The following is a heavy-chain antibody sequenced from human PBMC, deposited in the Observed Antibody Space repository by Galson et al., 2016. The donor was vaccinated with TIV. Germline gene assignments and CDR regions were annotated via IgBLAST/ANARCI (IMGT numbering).Heavy chain of an antibody. CDR2: IITTFPSP. D-gene: IGHD2-21*01. CDR1: GDTSSSYI. CDR3: ASLTPCGGDCYYFDA. V-gene: IGHV1-69*05. J-gene: IGHJ4*02. Sequence: SVKVSCKASGDTSSSYIINWVRQAPGQGLEWMGSIITTFPSPNYAPNFQGRVTITTDDSTNTVYMEVRNLRFDDTAIYYCASLTPCGGDCYYFDAWGQGTRVTVSS.